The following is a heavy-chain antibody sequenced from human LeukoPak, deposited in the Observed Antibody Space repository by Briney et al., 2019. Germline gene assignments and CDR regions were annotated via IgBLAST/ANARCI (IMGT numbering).Heavy chain of an antibody. CDR3: ARGPYHDFWSGYR. V-gene: IGHV3-7*01. D-gene: IGHD3-3*01. J-gene: IGHJ4*02. Sequence: GGSLRLSCAASGFTFSDYWMNWVRQAPGKGLEWVANIKQDASEKCYVDSVKGRFTISRDNTKNSLYLQMNNLRAEDTAVYYCARGPYHDFWSGYRWGQGTLVTVSS. CDR1: GFTFSDYW. CDR2: IKQDASEK.